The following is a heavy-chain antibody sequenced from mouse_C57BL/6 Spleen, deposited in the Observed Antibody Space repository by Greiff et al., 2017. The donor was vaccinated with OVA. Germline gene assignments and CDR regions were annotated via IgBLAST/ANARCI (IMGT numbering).Heavy chain of an antibody. CDR2: ISYDGSN. J-gene: IGHJ4*01. V-gene: IGHV3-6*01. D-gene: IGHD2-4*01. CDR1: GYSITSGYY. Sequence: VQLQQSGPGLVKPSQSLSLTCSVTGYSITSGYYWNWIRQFPGNKLEWMGYISYDGSNNYNPSLKNRISITRDTSKNQFFLKLNSVTTEDTATYYCARDHDYDDAMDYWGQGTSVTVSS. CDR3: ARDHDYDDAMDY.